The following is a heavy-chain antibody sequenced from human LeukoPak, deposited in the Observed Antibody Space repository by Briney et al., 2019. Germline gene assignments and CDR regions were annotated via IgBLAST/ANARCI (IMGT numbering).Heavy chain of an antibody. CDR3: ARDSTYWYDSGSSGPHYFDY. CDR2: ISSDGSKT. J-gene: IGHJ4*02. Sequence: LPGGSLRLSCAASGFIFSNYAMHWVRQAPGKGLEWVALISSDGSKTYHADSGKGRFSISRDNSKNTLYLQLNSLRAEDTSVYYCARDSTYWYDSGSSGPHYFDYWGQGTLVTVSS. D-gene: IGHD3-10*01. CDR1: GFIFSNYA. V-gene: IGHV3-30*01.